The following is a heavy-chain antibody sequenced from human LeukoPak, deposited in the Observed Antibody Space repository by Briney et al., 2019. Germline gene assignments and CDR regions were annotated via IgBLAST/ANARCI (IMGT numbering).Heavy chain of an antibody. J-gene: IGHJ4*02. CDR1: GYTFTGYY. CDR3: ARDRDGYNYDFDY. D-gene: IGHD5-24*01. Sequence: AASVKVSCEASGYTFTGYYMHWVRQAPGQGLEWMGWINPNSGGTNYAQKFQGRVTMTRDTSISTAYMELSRLRSDDTAVYYCARDRDGYNYDFDYWGQGTLVTVSS. V-gene: IGHV1-2*02. CDR2: INPNSGGT.